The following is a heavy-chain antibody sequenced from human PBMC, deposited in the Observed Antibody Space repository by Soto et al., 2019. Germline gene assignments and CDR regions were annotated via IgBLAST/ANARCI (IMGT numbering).Heavy chain of an antibody. CDR3: ARHVAGYCSGGSCYPTSHFDY. J-gene: IGHJ4*02. CDR2: IYYSGST. D-gene: IGHD2-15*01. V-gene: IGHV4-39*01. Sequence: QLHLQESGPGLVKPSETLSLTCTVSGGSISSSTYYWGWIRQPPGKGLEWIGSIYYSGSTYYNPSLKSRGTISVDTSKNQFSLKLSSVTAADTAVYYCARHVAGYCSGGSCYPTSHFDYWGQGTLVTVSS. CDR1: GGSISSSTYY.